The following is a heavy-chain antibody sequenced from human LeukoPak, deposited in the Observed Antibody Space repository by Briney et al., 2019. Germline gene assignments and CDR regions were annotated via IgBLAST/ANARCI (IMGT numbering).Heavy chain of an antibody. V-gene: IGHV3-7*01. CDR1: GFTFSSYW. CDR2: IKQDGSEK. D-gene: IGHD6-13*01. CDR3: ARDSAAADPDAFDI. Sequence: GGSLRLSCAASGFTFSSYWMSWVRLAPGKGLEWVANIKQDGSEKYYVDSVKGRFTISRDNAKNSLYLQMNSLRAEDTAVYYCARDSAAADPDAFDIWGQGTMVTVSS. J-gene: IGHJ3*02.